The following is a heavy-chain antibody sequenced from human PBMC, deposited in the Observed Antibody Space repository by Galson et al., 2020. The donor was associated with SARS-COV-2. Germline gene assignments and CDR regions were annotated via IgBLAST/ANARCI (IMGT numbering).Heavy chain of an antibody. J-gene: IGHJ4*02. CDR3: ARITRLRDGYSYFDY. V-gene: IGHV2-70*11. D-gene: IGHD4-4*01. CDR2: IDWDNDK. Sequence: SGPTLVKPTQTLTLTCTFSGFSLRTSGMCMSWIRQPPGKALEWLARIDWDNDKHYTTSLKTRLTISKATSKNQVVLTMTNMDPVDTATYYCARITRLRDGYSYFDYWGQGALVTVSS. CDR1: GFSLRTSGMC.